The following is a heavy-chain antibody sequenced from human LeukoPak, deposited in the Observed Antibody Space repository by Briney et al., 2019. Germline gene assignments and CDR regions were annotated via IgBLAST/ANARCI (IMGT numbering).Heavy chain of an antibody. CDR3: ATALVSRGYYYYYMDV. D-gene: IGHD2-8*02. Sequence: ASVKVSCKVSGYTLTELSMHWVRQAPGKGLEWMGGFDPEDGETIYAQKFQGRVTMTEDTSTDTAYMELSRLRSEDTAVYYCATALVSRGYYYYYMDVWGKGTTVTVSS. CDR2: FDPEDGET. V-gene: IGHV1-24*01. J-gene: IGHJ6*03. CDR1: GYTLTELS.